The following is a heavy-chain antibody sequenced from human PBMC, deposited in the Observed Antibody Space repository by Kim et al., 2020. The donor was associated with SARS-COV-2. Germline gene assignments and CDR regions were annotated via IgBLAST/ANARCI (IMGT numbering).Heavy chain of an antibody. CDR1: GFTFSSYA. D-gene: IGHD1-7*01. CDR2: ITGSSGGT. Sequence: GGSLRLSCAASGFTFSSYAMTWVRQAPGKGLEWVSSITGSSGGTNYADSVKGRLTISRDNSENTVYLQMISLRAEDTAVYYCAKVGPPQNWNYELDYWG. V-gene: IGHV3-23*01. J-gene: IGHJ4*01. CDR3: AKVGPPQNWNYELDY.